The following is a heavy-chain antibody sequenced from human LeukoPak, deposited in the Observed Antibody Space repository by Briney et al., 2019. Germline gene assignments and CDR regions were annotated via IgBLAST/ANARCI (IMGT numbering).Heavy chain of an antibody. Sequence: SVKVSCKASGGTFSSYAISWVRQAPGQGLEWMGGIIPIFGTANYAQKFQGRVTITADESTSTAYMELSSLRSEDTAVYYCASRATAPNDAFDIWGQGTMVTVSS. CDR1: GGTFSSYA. V-gene: IGHV1-69*01. CDR3: ASRATAPNDAFDI. D-gene: IGHD2-21*02. J-gene: IGHJ3*02. CDR2: IIPIFGTA.